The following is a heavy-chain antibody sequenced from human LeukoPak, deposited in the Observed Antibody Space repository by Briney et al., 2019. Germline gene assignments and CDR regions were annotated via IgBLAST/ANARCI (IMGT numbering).Heavy chain of an antibody. Sequence: SETLSLTCTVSGGSISSGGYYWSWIRQRPGKGLEWIGYIYYSGSTYYNPSLKSRVTISVDTSKNQFSLRLSSVTAADTAVYYCARQLWWYYFDYWGQGTLVTVSS. CDR1: GGSISSGGYY. CDR3: ARQLWWYYFDY. J-gene: IGHJ4*02. CDR2: IYYSGST. D-gene: IGHD5-18*01. V-gene: IGHV4-31*03.